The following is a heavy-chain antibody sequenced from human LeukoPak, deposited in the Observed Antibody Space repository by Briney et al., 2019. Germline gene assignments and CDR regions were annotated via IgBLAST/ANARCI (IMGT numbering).Heavy chain of an antibody. V-gene: IGHV1-69*05. CDR1: GGTFSSYA. CDR2: IIPIFGTA. J-gene: IGHJ6*03. CDR3: ARVRVDYYYYYMDV. Sequence: ASVKVSCKASGGTFSSYAISWVRQAPGQGLEWMGGIIPIFGTANYAQKFQGRVTITTDESTSTAYIELSSLRSEDTAVHYCARVRVDYYYYYMDVWGKGTTVTVSS.